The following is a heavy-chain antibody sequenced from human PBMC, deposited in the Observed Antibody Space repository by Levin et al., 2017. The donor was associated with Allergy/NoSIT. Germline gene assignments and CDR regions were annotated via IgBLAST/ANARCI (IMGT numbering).Heavy chain of an antibody. V-gene: IGHV1-46*01. CDR1: EYTFTSYY. D-gene: IGHD3-16*01. Sequence: GGSLRLSCKASEYTFTSYYMHWVRQAPGQGLEWMGIINPSGGSTSYAQKFQGRVTMTRDTSTSTVYMELSSLRSEDTAVYYCARGSYDYGDYWGQGTLVTVSS. J-gene: IGHJ4*02. CDR3: ARGSYDYGDY. CDR2: INPSGGST.